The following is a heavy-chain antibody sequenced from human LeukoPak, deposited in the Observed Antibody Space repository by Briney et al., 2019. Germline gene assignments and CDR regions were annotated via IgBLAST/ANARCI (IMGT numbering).Heavy chain of an antibody. CDR3: VAGSGGDEWEPYGFDY. J-gene: IGHJ4*02. CDR1: GYSISSGYY. D-gene: IGHD1-26*01. CDR2: IYHSGSN. Sequence: PSETLSLTCTVSGYSISSGYYWGWIRQPPGKGREWIGSIYHSGSNYYNPSLKSRVTISVDTSKNQFSLKLNSVTAADTAVYYCVAGSGGDEWEPYGFDYWGQGTLVTVYS. V-gene: IGHV4-38-2*02.